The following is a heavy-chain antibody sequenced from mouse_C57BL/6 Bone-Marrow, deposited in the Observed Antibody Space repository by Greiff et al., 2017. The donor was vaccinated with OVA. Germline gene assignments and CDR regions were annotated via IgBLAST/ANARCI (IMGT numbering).Heavy chain of an antibody. J-gene: IGHJ1*03. CDR2: IWGVGRT. CDR1: GFSLTSYG. CDR3: ASRRGPYWYFDV. V-gene: IGHV2-6*01. Sequence: VQLQQSGPGLVAPSQSLSITCTVSGFSLTSYGVDWVRQSPGKGLEWLGVIWGVGRTNYNSALKSRLSISKDNSKSQVFLKMNSLQTDDTAMYYCASRRGPYWYFDVWGTGTTVTVSS. D-gene: IGHD3-3*01.